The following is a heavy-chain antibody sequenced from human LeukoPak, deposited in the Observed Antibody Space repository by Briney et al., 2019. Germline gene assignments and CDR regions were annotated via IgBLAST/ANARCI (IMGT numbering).Heavy chain of an antibody. CDR1: GGSISSYY. Sequence: PSETLSLTCTVSGGSISSYYWSWLRQPPGKGLEWIGYIYYSGSTNYNPSLKSRVTVSVDTSKNQFSLKLSSVTAADTAVYYCARGSGSYSDYFDYWGQGTLVTVSS. CDR2: IYYSGST. D-gene: IGHD1-26*01. J-gene: IGHJ4*02. CDR3: ARGSGSYSDYFDY. V-gene: IGHV4-59*01.